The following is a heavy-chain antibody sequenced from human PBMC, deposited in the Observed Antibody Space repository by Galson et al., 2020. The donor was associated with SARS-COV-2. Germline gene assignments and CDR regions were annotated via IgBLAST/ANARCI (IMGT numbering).Heavy chain of an antibody. V-gene: IGHV3-30*12. CDR2: IFYDGSDK. Sequence: GESLKISCAASGFTFKSHAMHWVRQAPGKGLEWVAQIFYDGSDKYYADSVKGRFTISRDDSENTVFLQMNNLRAEDTAVYYCAREDPEWYFDYWGQGTLVTVSS. D-gene: IGHD3-3*01. CDR1: GFTFKSHA. J-gene: IGHJ4*02. CDR3: AREDPEWYFDY.